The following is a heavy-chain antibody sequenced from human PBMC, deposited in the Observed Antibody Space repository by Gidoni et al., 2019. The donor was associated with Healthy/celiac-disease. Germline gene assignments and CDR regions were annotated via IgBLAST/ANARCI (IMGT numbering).Heavy chain of an antibody. Sequence: QVQLQASGPGLVKPSETLSLTCTVSGGSISSYYWRWIRQPPGKGLEWIGYIYYSGSTTYNPSLKSRVTISVDTSKNQFSLKLSSVTAADTAVYYCASSLLWFGELCDWGQGTLVTVSS. V-gene: IGHV4-59*01. CDR1: GGSISSYY. CDR2: IYYSGST. J-gene: IGHJ4*02. CDR3: ASSLLWFGELCD. D-gene: IGHD3-10*01.